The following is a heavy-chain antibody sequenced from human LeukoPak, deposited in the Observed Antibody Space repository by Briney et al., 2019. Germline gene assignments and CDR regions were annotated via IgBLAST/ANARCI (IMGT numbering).Heavy chain of an antibody. D-gene: IGHD3-22*01. CDR3: ARDPPYYYDSSGSNWFDP. CDR2: IYSGGST. V-gene: IGHV3-66*01. CDR1: GFTVSSNY. Sequence: GGSLRLSCAASGFTVSSNYMSWVRQAPGKGLEWVSVIYSGGSTYYADSVKGRFTISRDNSKNTLYLQMNSLRAEDTAVYYCARDPPYYYDSSGSNWFDPWGQGTLVTVSS. J-gene: IGHJ5*02.